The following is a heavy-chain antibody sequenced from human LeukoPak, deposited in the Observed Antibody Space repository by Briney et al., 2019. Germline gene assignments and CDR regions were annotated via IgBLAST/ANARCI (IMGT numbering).Heavy chain of an antibody. V-gene: IGHV1-2*06. Sequence: EASVTVSCTASGYTFTGYYMHWVRQAPGQGLEWMGRINPNSGGTNYAQKFQGRVTMTRDTSISTAYMELSRLRSDDTAVYYCARLTGRIRDAFDIWGQGTMVTVSS. CDR1: GYTFTGYY. J-gene: IGHJ3*02. CDR3: ARLTGRIRDAFDI. CDR2: INPNSGGT. D-gene: IGHD1-14*01.